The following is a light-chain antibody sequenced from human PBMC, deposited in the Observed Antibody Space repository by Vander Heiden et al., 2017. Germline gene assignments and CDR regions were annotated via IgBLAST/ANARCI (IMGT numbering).Light chain of an antibody. Sequence: DIVLTQSPGTLSLSPGERATLSCRASQSVSSTYLAWYQQTPGQAPRLLIYGATSRATGIPDSFSGSGSGTDFTLTISRREPEDFAVYYCQHHESSPPYTFGQGTKLEIK. CDR2: GAT. V-gene: IGKV3-20*01. CDR1: QSVSSTY. J-gene: IGKJ2*01. CDR3: QHHESSPPYT.